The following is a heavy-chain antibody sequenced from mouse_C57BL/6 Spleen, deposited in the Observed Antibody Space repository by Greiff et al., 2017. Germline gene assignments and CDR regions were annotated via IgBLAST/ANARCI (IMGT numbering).Heavy chain of an antibody. V-gene: IGHV14-3*01. CDR3: AMPMWMDYYAMDD. Sequence: VQLQQSVAELVRPGASVKLSCTASGFNIKNTYMHWVKQRPEQGLEWIGRIDPANGNTKYAPKFQGKATITADTSSNTAYLQLSSLTSEDTAIYCCAMPMWMDYYAMDDWGQGTSVTVSS. J-gene: IGHJ4*01. CDR2: IDPANGNT. CDR1: GFNIKNTY. D-gene: IGHD2-3*01.